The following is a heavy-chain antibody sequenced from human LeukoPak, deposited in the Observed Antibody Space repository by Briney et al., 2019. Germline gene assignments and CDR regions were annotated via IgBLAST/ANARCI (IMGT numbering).Heavy chain of an antibody. Sequence: GESLKISCEGSGYGFTSYWIAWVRPMPGKSLEWMGSTYPGDSKTRHSPSFQGQVTISADKSITTAYLQWSSLKASDSAMYFCATRRAMAGRYYFDYWGQGTLVTVSS. J-gene: IGHJ4*02. D-gene: IGHD5-18*01. CDR1: GYGFTSYW. CDR2: TYPGDSKT. CDR3: ATRRAMAGRYYFDY. V-gene: IGHV5-51*01.